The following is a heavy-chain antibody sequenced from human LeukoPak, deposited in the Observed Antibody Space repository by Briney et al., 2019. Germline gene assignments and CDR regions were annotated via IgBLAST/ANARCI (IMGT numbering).Heavy chain of an antibody. D-gene: IGHD2-2*02. Sequence: GGSLRLSCAASGFTFSSYEMNWVRQAPGKGLEWVSYISSSGSTIYYADSVKGRFTISRDNAKNSLYLQMNSLRAEDTAVYYCASRRYCSSTSCYKFDYWGQGTLVTVSS. J-gene: IGHJ4*02. V-gene: IGHV3-48*03. CDR3: ASRRYCSSTSCYKFDY. CDR2: ISSSGSTI. CDR1: GFTFSSYE.